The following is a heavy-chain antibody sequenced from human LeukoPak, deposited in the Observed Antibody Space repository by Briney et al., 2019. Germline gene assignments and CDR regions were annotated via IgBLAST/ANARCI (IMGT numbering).Heavy chain of an antibody. CDR3: ARAGYGDYVDY. D-gene: IGHD4-17*01. Sequence: SETLSLTCTVSGGSISSYYWSWIRQPPGKGLEWIGYIYYSGSTNYNPSLKSRVTISVDTSKSQFSLKLSSVTAADTAVYYCARAGYGDYVDYWGQGTLVTVSS. V-gene: IGHV4-59*01. J-gene: IGHJ4*02. CDR2: IYYSGST. CDR1: GGSISSYY.